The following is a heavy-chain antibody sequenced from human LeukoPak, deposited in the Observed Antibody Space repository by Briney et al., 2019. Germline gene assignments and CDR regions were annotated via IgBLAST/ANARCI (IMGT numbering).Heavy chain of an antibody. Sequence: ASVKVSCKASGYTFSSYGVSWVRQAPGQGLEWMGWISAYNGNTNYAQKLQGRVTMTTDTSTSTAYMELRSLRSDDTAVYYCARVYSYGYLAYWGQGTLVTVSS. CDR2: ISAYNGNT. J-gene: IGHJ4*02. D-gene: IGHD5-18*01. CDR3: ARVYSYGYLAY. CDR1: GYTFSSYG. V-gene: IGHV1-18*01.